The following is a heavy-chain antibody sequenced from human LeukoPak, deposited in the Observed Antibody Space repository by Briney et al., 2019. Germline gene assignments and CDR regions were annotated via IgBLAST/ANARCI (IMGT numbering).Heavy chain of an antibody. D-gene: IGHD3-22*01. V-gene: IGHV3-11*01. CDR2: ISSSGSTI. Sequence: GGSLRLSCAASGFTFRDYYMSWIRQAPGKGLEWVSYISSSGSTIYYADSVKGRFTISRDNAKNSLYLQMNSLRAEDTAVYYCARGPYYYDSSGYPMGDYYYYHGMDVWGQGTTVTVSS. J-gene: IGHJ6*02. CDR3: ARGPYYYDSSGYPMGDYYYYHGMDV. CDR1: GFTFRDYY.